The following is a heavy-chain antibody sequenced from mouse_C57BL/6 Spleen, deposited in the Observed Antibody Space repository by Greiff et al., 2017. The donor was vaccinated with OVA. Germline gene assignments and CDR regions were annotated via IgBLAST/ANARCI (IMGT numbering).Heavy chain of an antibody. V-gene: IGHV1-54*01. CDR3: ARRGTTVVAFYWYFDV. CDR2: INPGSGGT. Sequence: VQLQQSGAELVRPGTSVKVSCKASGYAFTNYLIEWVKQRPGQGLEWIGVINPGSGGTNYNEKFKGKATLTADKSSSTAYMQLSSLTSEDSAVYFCARRGTTVVAFYWYFDVWGTGTTVTVSS. J-gene: IGHJ1*03. CDR1: GYAFTNYL. D-gene: IGHD1-1*01.